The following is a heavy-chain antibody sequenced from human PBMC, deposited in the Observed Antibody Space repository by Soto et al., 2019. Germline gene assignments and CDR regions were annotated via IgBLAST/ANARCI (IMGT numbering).Heavy chain of an antibody. D-gene: IGHD6-13*01. CDR3: ALIAAAGTWNYYYYYGMDV. J-gene: IGHJ6*02. Sequence: QLQLQESGPGLVKPSETLSLTCTVSGGSISSSSYYWGWIRQPPGKGLEWIGSIYYSGSTYYNPSLKSRVTISVDTSKNQFSLKLSSVTAADTAVYYCALIAAAGTWNYYYYYGMDVWGQGTTVTVSS. CDR2: IYYSGST. CDR1: GGSISSSSYY. V-gene: IGHV4-39*01.